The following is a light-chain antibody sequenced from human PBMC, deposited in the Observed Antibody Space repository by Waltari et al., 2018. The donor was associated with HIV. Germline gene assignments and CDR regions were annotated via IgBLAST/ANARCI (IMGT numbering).Light chain of an antibody. CDR3: QQYNYWPPT. J-gene: IGKJ2*01. V-gene: IGKV3-15*01. Sequence: EMVMTQSPATLSVSPGERATRPCSASQSVSSNLAGYQQKPGQAPRLLMYVASTRATGIPARFSGSGSGTEFTLSISSLQSEDIAAYYCQQYNYWPPTFGQGSKLEIK. CDR1: QSVSSN. CDR2: VAS.